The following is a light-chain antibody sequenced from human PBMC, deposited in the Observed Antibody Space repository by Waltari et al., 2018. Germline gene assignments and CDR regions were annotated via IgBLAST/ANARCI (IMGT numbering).Light chain of an antibody. CDR1: QSVLRS. V-gene: IGKV3-20*01. Sequence: ELVFTQSPGTLSLSPGERATLSCRASQSVLRSLAWYQQKPGQAPRLLMYDASSRATGIPDRFSGSGSGTDFSLTISRLEPEDVAVYYCQKYERLPATFGQGTKVEIK. CDR2: DAS. J-gene: IGKJ1*01. CDR3: QKYERLPAT.